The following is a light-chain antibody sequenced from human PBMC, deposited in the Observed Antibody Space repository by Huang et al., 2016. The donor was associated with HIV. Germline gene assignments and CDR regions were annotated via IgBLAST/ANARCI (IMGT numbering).Light chain of an antibody. J-gene: IGKJ4*01. CDR3: QQSYSTPKT. CDR1: QSIRNY. Sequence: DIQMTQSPSSVSASVGDRVTITCRASQSIRNYLNWYQQKPGKAPNVVIYAASSLQGGVPSRFSGSGSGTDFILTISSLQPEDFGTYYCQQSYSTPKTFGGGTKVEIK. V-gene: IGKV1-39*01. CDR2: AAS.